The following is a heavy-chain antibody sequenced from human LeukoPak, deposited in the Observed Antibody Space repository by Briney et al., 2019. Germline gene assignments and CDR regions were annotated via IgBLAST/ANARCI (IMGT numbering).Heavy chain of an antibody. D-gene: IGHD1-14*01. J-gene: IGHJ4*02. Sequence: GRSLRHSCAATRFKCSIDAMSWDRQPPEKGLEWVSAISGSGGSTYYADSVKGRFTISRDNSKNTLYLQMNSLRAEDTAVYYCARGILIDYWGQGTLVTVSS. V-gene: IGHV3-23*01. CDR1: RFKCSIDA. CDR2: ISGSGGST. CDR3: ARGILIDY.